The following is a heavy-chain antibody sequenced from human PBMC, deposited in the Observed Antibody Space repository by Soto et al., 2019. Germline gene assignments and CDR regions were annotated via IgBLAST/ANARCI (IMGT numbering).Heavy chain of an antibody. CDR1: GYTFLGYE. V-gene: IGHV1-2*02. D-gene: IGHD2-2*01. CDR3: VRSYRAGGSVPLAP. Sequence: GASVKVSCKASGYTFLGYEIHWVRQAPGQGLEYMAWMNPNSGATRNAQKFQGRVTMTRDTSISTAYMELSSLTSDDTAVYYCVRSYRAGGSVPLAPWGPGTTVTVSS. J-gene: IGHJ6*02. CDR2: MNPNSGAT.